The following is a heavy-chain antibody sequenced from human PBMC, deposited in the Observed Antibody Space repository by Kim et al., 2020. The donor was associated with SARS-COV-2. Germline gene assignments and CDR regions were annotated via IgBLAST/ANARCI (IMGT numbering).Heavy chain of an antibody. D-gene: IGHD3-10*01. Sequence: YGESVKSRFIISRDDSKNTAYLQMSSLKTEDTAVYYCIRRSVAAFWEVDYWGQGTLVTVSS. V-gene: IGHV3-73*01. J-gene: IGHJ4*02. CDR3: IRRSVAAFWEVDY.